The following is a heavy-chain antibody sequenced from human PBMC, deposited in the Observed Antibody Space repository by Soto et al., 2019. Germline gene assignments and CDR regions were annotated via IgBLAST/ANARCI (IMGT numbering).Heavy chain of an antibody. CDR3: TRAPNAFDV. CDR1: GFTVGLSY. CDR2: IYSDGHT. Sequence: PGGSLRLSCAASGFTVGLSYMSWVRQASGKGLEWVSLIYSDGHTFYADSVKGRFTISRDNPKNTLYLLLNTLTAEDTAVYYCTRAPNAFDVWGQGTMVTVSS. V-gene: IGHV3-66*01. J-gene: IGHJ3*01.